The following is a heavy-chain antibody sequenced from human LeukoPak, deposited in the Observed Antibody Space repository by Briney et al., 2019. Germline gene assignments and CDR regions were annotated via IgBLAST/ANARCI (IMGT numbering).Heavy chain of an antibody. D-gene: IGHD3-16*01. Sequence: ASVKVSCKASGYTFTSYAINWLRQAPGQGPEWMGWINMYNGHPTYAQGFTGRFVFSLDTSISTAYLQISSLKAEDTAVYYCARDGLVEGVSLSDYWGQGTLVTVSS. CDR3: ARDGLVEGVSLSDY. V-gene: IGHV7-4-1*02. CDR1: GYTFTSYA. J-gene: IGHJ4*02. CDR2: INMYNGHP.